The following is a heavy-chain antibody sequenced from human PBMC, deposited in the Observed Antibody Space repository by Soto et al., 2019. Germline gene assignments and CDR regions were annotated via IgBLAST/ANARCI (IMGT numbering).Heavy chain of an antibody. CDR1: GYTFTDYY. Sequence: GASVKVSCKASGYTFTDYYMHWVRQAPGQGPEWMGWINPNSGGTNYAQKFQGRVTMTRDTSISTAYMELSRLRSDDTAVYYCARKLELRGSYYYYYDMDVWGQGTTVTVSS. J-gene: IGHJ6*02. CDR2: INPNSGGT. V-gene: IGHV1-2*02. CDR3: ARKLELRGSYYYYYDMDV. D-gene: IGHD1-7*01.